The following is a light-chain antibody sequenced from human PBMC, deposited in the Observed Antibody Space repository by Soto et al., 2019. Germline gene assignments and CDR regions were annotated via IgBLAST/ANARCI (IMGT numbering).Light chain of an antibody. CDR2: GAS. J-gene: IGKJ5*01. CDR1: QSVSSRY. V-gene: IGKV3-20*01. Sequence: EIVLTQSPSTLSLSPGERATLSCRASQSVSSRYLAWYQQKTGQAPRLLINGASSRATGIPDRFSGSGSVTAFSLTISSLEREDFSVYYCQHYGTSHPSTFGQGTRLEIK. CDR3: QHYGTSHPST.